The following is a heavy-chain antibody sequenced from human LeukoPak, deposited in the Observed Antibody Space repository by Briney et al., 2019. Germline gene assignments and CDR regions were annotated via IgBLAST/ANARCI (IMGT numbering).Heavy chain of an antibody. Sequence: VASVKVSCKASGYTFTDYYMNWVRQAPGQGLEWMGWINPNSGGTNYAQKFQGRVTMTRDTSISTAYMELRRLRSDDTAVYCCARGYLYYYDVSGYPFQHWGQGTLVTVSS. J-gene: IGHJ4*02. V-gene: IGHV1-2*02. CDR1: GYTFTDYY. CDR3: ARGYLYYYDVSGYPFQH. CDR2: INPNSGGT. D-gene: IGHD3-22*01.